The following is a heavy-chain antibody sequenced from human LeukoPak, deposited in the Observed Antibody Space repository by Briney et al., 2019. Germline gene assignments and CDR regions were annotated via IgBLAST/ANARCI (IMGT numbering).Heavy chain of an antibody. V-gene: IGHV4-61*02. CDR1: GGSISSGSYY. Sequence: SETLSLTCTVSGGSISSGSYYWGWVRQPAGRGRESVGRIYRSGRNNYNPSLKSRVTISVDTSKNQFSLKLSSVTAADTAVYYCARGESGSYPYWGQGTLVTVSS. CDR2: IYRSGRN. CDR3: ARGESGSYPY. J-gene: IGHJ4*02. D-gene: IGHD1-26*01.